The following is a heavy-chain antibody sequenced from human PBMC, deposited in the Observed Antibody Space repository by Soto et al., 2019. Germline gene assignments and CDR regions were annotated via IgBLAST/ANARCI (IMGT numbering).Heavy chain of an antibody. J-gene: IGHJ4*02. CDR3: ATDHYGDLPGPPPRGY. V-gene: IGHV1-24*01. D-gene: IGHD4-17*01. CDR1: GYTLTELS. CDR2: FDPEDGET. Sequence: ASVKVSCKVSGYTLTELSMHWVRQAPGKGLEWMGGFDPEDGETIYAQKFQGRVTMTEDTSTDTAYMELSSLRSEDTAGYYCATDHYGDLPGPPPRGYWGQGTLVTVSS.